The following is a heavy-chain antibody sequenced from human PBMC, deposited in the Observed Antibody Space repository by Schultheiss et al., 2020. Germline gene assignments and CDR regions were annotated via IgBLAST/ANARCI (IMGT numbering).Heavy chain of an antibody. Sequence: GGSLRLSCAASGFTVSSNYMSWVRQAPGKGLEWVSVIYSGGSTYYADSVKGRFTISRDNSKNTLYLQMNSLRAEDTAVYYCARGPRRASGPRYYYWGQGTLVTVSS. CDR1: GFTVSSNY. CDR2: IYSGGST. D-gene: IGHD1-26*01. CDR3: ARGPRRASGPRYYY. J-gene: IGHJ4*02. V-gene: IGHV3-53*01.